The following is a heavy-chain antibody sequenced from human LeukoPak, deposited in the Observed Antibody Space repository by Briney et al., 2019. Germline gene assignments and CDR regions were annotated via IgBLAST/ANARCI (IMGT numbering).Heavy chain of an antibody. J-gene: IGHJ4*02. CDR2: ISGSGDAI. CDR1: GFTFNNHN. D-gene: IGHD3-16*02. Sequence: GGSLRLSCVASGFTFNNHNMDWVRQAPGKGLEWISYISGSGDAIFYADSVQGRFTISRDNAKNTLYLQMNSLRAEDTAVYYCARDTYDYVWGSYRYLGYWGQGTLVTVSS. CDR3: ARDTYDYVWGSYRYLGY. V-gene: IGHV3-48*01.